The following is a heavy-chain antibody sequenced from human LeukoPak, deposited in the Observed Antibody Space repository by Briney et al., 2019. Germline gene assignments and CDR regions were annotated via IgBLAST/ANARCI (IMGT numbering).Heavy chain of an antibody. CDR2: ISAYNGNT. V-gene: IGHV1-18*01. J-gene: IGHJ6*03. Sequence: ASVKVSCKASGYTFTSYGISWVRQAPGQGLEWMGWISAYNGNTNYAQKLQGRVTMTTDTSTSTANMELRSLRSDDTAVYYCARRVRWSSSYYMDVWGKGTTVTVSS. CDR1: GYTFTSYG. CDR3: ARRVRWSSSYYMDV. D-gene: IGHD3-10*01.